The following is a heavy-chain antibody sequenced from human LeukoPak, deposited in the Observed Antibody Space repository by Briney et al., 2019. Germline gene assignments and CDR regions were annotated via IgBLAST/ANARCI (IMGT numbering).Heavy chain of an antibody. CDR1: GYTFTSYD. V-gene: IGHV1-8*01. J-gene: IGHJ4*02. CDR3: ARVAELLWFGERSADFDH. D-gene: IGHD3-10*01. CDR2: MNPNSGNT. Sequence: ASVKVSCKASGYTFTSYDINWVRQATGQGLEWMGWMNPNSGNTGYAQKFQGRVTMTRNTSISTAYMELSSLRSEDTAVYYCARVAELLWFGERSADFDHWGQGTLVTVSS.